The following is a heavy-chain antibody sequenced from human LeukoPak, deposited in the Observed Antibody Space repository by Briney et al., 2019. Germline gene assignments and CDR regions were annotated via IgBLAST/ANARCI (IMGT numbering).Heavy chain of an antibody. Sequence: ASVKVPCKTSGYTFTTYGISWVRQAPGQGLEWMGWINAYNGNTIYAQKLQGRVTMTTDTSASTAYMELRSLRSDDTAVYYCARASDLDSFDYWGQGTLVTVSS. CDR1: GYTFTTYG. CDR2: INAYNGNT. J-gene: IGHJ4*02. V-gene: IGHV1-18*01. CDR3: ARASDLDSFDY.